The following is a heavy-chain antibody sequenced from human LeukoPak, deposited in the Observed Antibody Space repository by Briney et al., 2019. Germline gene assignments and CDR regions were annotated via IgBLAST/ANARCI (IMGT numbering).Heavy chain of an antibody. V-gene: IGHV4-39*07. CDR3: ARCPQRKYCSGGSCYFTPVYYMDV. J-gene: IGHJ6*03. D-gene: IGHD2-15*01. Sequence: SETLSLTCTVSGGSISSSSYYWGWIRQPPGKGLEWIGSIYYSGSTYYNPSLKSRVTISVDTSKNQFSLKLSSVTAADTAVYYCARCPQRKYCSGGSCYFTPVYYMDVWGKGTTVTVSS. CDR2: IYYSGST. CDR1: GGSISSSSYY.